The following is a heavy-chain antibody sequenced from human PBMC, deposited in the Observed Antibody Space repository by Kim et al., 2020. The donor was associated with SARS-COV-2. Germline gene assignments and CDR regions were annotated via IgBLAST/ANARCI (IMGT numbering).Heavy chain of an antibody. CDR1: GYTFDTYS. J-gene: IGHJ5*02. V-gene: IGHV1-3*01. CDR3: AREGSGSYNWFDP. Sequence: ASVKVSCKASGYTFDTYSLYWVRQAPGQRFEWMGWINGGNGNTRYSQNFQGRVTITRDTSATTAYMELSSLTSKDTAVYYCAREGSGSYNWFDPSGQGTLVTVSS. CDR2: INGGNGNT. D-gene: IGHD3-10*01.